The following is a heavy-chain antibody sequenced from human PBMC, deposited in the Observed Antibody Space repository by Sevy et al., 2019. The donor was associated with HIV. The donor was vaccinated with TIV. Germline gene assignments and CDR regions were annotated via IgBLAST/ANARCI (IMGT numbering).Heavy chain of an antibody. CDR1: GFTFDDYA. CDR3: AKCSGYVYYYYYGMDV. J-gene: IGHJ6*02. CDR2: ISWNSGSI. D-gene: IGHD5-12*01. Sequence: GGSLRLSCAASGFTFDDYAMHWVRQAPGKGLEWVSGISWNSGSIGYADSVKGRFTISRDNAKNSLYLQMNSLRAEDTALYDCAKCSGYVYYYYYGMDVWGQGTTVTVSS. V-gene: IGHV3-9*01.